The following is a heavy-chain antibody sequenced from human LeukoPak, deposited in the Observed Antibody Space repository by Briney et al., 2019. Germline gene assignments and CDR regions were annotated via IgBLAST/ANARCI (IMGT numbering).Heavy chain of an antibody. J-gene: IGHJ3*01. V-gene: IGHV4-59*02. D-gene: IGHD6-13*01. CDR3: ARRGMSSSWYGDAFDV. CDR2: IYQSGGT. CDR1: GASVSSYY. Sequence: SETLSLTCSVSGASVSSYYWSWVRQAPGKGLEWIGQIYQSGGTNYNPSLEGRATISVDTSKKQFYLKLNSVIAADTAVYYCARRGMSSSWYGDAFDVWGHGTMVIVS.